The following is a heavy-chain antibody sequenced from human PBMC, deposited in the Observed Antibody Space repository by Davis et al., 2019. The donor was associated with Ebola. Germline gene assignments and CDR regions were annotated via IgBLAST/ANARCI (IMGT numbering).Heavy chain of an antibody. CDR1: GSSVSSGGYY. CDR3: ARRTLDYYYYGMDV. Sequence: MPSETLSLTCTVSGSSVSSGGYYWNWIRQPPGKGLEWIGYIYYSGSTYYNPSLKSRVTISVDTSKNQFSLKLSSVTAADTAVYYCARRTLDYYYYGMDVWGKGTTVTVSS. CDR2: IYYSGST. V-gene: IGHV4-61*08. J-gene: IGHJ6*04.